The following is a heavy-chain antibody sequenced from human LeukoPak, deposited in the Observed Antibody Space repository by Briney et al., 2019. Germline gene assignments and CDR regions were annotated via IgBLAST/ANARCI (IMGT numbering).Heavy chain of an antibody. D-gene: IGHD6-19*01. Sequence: ASVKLSCTASGYGFTSNGITWVRDAPGQGLEWMGWINPYNGNTIYAQKLQGRVTMTTDTSTSTAYMNLRSLRSDDTAVYYCARERSGWFFSNWGQGTLVTVSS. CDR3: ARERSGWFFSN. CDR2: INPYNGNT. CDR1: GYGFTSNG. J-gene: IGHJ4*02. V-gene: IGHV1-18*01.